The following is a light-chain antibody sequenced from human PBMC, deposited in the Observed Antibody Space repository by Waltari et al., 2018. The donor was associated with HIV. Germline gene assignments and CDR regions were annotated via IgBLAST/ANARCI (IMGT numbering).Light chain of an antibody. CDR2: AGN. V-gene: IGLV2-8*01. Sequence: QSALTQPPSASGSPGQSVTVSCTGTSADIGYFNYVSWYQQHPGKPPKLLIYAGNKRPSGGPDRFSASKSGATASLTVSGLLAEDEADYYCAAYAGNNIVIFGGGTKVTV. CDR3: AAYAGNNIVI. J-gene: IGLJ2*01. CDR1: SADIGYFNY.